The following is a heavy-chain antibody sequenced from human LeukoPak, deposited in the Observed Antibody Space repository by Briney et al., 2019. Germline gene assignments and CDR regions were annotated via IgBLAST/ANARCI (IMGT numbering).Heavy chain of an antibody. CDR2: INRSGST. D-gene: IGHD3-3*01. Sequence: PSETLSLTCAVYGGSFSGYSWTWIRQPPGEGLEWIGEINRSGSTNYNPSLKSRVTISVDTSKNQFSLKLSSVTAADTAVYYCAGTTYYDFWSGYNNWFDPWGQGTLVTVSS. J-gene: IGHJ5*02. CDR1: GGSFSGYS. V-gene: IGHV4-34*01. CDR3: AGTTYYDFWSGYNNWFDP.